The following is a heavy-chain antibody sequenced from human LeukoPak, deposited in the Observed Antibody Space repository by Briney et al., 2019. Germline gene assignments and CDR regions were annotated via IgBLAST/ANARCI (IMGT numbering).Heavy chain of an antibody. CDR1: GYTFTGYY. CDR3: ARLAAAGTLFDY. Sequence: ASVKVSCKASGYTFTGYYMHWVRQAPGQGLEWMGWINPNSGGRNYAQKFQGRVTMTRDTSISAAYMELSRLRSDDTAVYYCARLAAAGTLFDYWGQGTLVTVSS. D-gene: IGHD6-13*01. V-gene: IGHV1-2*02. J-gene: IGHJ4*02. CDR2: INPNSGGR.